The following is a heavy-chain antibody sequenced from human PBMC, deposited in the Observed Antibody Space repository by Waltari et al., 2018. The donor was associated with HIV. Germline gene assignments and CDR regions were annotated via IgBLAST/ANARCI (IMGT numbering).Heavy chain of an antibody. CDR1: GYTFTYRY. V-gene: IGHV1-45*02. J-gene: IGHJ5*02. CDR3: ATCGGDCPEGWFDP. Sequence: QMQLVQSGAEVKKTGSSVKVSCKASGYTFTYRYLHWVRQAPGQALAWMGWITPFHGNTNYAQKFRDRVTITGDRSMSTAYMELSSLRSEDTAMYYWATCGGDCPEGWFDPWGQGTLVTVSS. CDR2: ITPFHGNT. D-gene: IGHD2-21*02.